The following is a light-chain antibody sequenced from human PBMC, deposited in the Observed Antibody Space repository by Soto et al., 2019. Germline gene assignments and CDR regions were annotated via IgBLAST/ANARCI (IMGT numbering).Light chain of an antibody. CDR2: DVS. V-gene: IGLV2-14*01. CDR1: SSDVGGYND. J-gene: IGLJ2*01. Sequence: QSALTQPASVSGSPGQSITISCTGTSSDVGGYNDVSWYQQHPGKAPKLMIYDVSNRPSGVSNRFSGSKSGNTASLTISGLHAEDEADYYCSSYTSRSTLVVFGGGTKLTVL. CDR3: SSYTSRSTLVV.